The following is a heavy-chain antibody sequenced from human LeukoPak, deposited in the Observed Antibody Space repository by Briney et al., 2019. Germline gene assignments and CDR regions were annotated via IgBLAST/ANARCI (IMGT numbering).Heavy chain of an antibody. CDR2: IYYRGST. CDR1: GVSINISY. Sequence: KTSETLSLTCTVSGVSINISYWSWIPQPPGKAREGIGYIYYRGSTNYNPSLKSRVNISVDTSKNQYSLKLSSVTAADTAVYYCARSGVFTGYDAFDIWGQGTRVSVSS. D-gene: IGHD6-13*01. V-gene: IGHV4-59*08. CDR3: ARSGVFTGYDAFDI. J-gene: IGHJ3*02.